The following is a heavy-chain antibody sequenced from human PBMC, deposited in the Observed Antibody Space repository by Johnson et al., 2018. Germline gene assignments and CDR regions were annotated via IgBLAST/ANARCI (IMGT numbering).Heavy chain of an antibody. CDR2: ISYDGSNK. J-gene: IGHJ6*02. V-gene: IGHV3-30*03. CDR1: GFTFSSYG. Sequence: QVQLVQSGGGVVQPGRSLRLSCAASGFTFSSYGMHWVRQAPGKGLEWVAVISYDGSNKYYADSVKGRFTISRDNSKNTLDLQMNSRRAEDTAVYYCAREGDGGFLVVPMDVWGQGTTVTVSS. CDR3: AREGDGGFLVVPMDV. D-gene: IGHD3-10*01.